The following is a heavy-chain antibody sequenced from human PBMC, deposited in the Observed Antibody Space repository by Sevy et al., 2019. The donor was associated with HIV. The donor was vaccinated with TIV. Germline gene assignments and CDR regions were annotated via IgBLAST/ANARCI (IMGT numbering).Heavy chain of an antibody. Sequence: RGESLKISCKGSGYSFITYWIAWVRQMPGKGLEWMGIIYPGDSDTRYSPSFQGHVTISADKSISTAYLQWSSLNASDTAMYYCARRDDLHYGLDVWGQGTTVTVSS. J-gene: IGHJ6*02. CDR2: IYPGDSDT. V-gene: IGHV5-51*01. CDR1: GYSFITYW. CDR3: ARRDDLHYGLDV. D-gene: IGHD3-3*01.